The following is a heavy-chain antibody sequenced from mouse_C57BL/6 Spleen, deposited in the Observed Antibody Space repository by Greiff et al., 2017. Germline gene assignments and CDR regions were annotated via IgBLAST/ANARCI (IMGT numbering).Heavy chain of an antibody. D-gene: IGHD1-1*01. V-gene: IGHV1-82*01. J-gene: IGHJ4*01. Sequence: QVQLQQSGPELVKPGASVKISCKASGYAFSSSWMNWVKQRPGKGLEWIGRIYPGDGDTNYNGKFQGKATLTADKSSSTAYMQLSSLTSEDSAVYFCLITTGEDYALDYWGQGASVTV. CDR3: LITTGEDYALDY. CDR1: GYAFSSSW. CDR2: IYPGDGDT.